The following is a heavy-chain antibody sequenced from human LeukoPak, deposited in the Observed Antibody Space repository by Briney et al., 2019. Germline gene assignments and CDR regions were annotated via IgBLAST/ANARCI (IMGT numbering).Heavy chain of an antibody. CDR1: GFTLSDYY. J-gene: IGHJ4*02. V-gene: IGHV3-11*04. Sequence: GGSLRLSCAASGFTLSDYYMSWIRQAPGKGLEWVSYISSSGSTIYYADSVKGRFTISRDNAKNSLYLQMNSLRAEDTAVYYCARGIHASGGYGSGSYYPYWGQGTLVTVSS. CDR2: ISSSGSTI. D-gene: IGHD3-10*01. CDR3: ARGIHASGGYGSGSYYPY.